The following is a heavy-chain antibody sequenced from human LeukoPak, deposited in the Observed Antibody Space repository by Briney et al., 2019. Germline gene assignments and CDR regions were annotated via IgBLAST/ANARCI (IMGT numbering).Heavy chain of an antibody. CDR2: ISSGATTM. V-gene: IGHV3-48*04. CDR1: GSTFSTYW. J-gene: IGHJ4*02. D-gene: IGHD6-19*01. Sequence: PGGSLRLSCEDYGSTFSTYWMSWVRQAPGKGLEWVAYISSGATTMYYADSVKGRFTISRDDAKNSLFLQMNSLRAEDTAVYYCALLAVASDFDYWGQGALVTVSS. CDR3: ALLAVASDFDY.